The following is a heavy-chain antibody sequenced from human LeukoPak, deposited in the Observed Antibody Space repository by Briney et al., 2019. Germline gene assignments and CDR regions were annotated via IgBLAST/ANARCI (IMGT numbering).Heavy chain of an antibody. CDR2: VDGSGGT. J-gene: IGHJ4*02. Sequence: GGSLRLSCVASGFTFSTYAMTRVRQGPGMGLEWVSTVDGSGGTYYADSVKGRFTISRDISKDTLYLQMNSLRAEDTAIYYCARVLQYFEALDYWGQGVLVTVSS. V-gene: IGHV3-23*01. D-gene: IGHD3-9*01. CDR1: GFTFSTYA. CDR3: ARVLQYFEALDY.